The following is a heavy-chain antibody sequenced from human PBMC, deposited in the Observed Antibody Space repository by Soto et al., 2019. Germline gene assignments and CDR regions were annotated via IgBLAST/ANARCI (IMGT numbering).Heavy chain of an antibody. CDR2: IDPSDSYT. Sequence: GESLKISCKGSGYSFTSYWISWVRQMPGKGLEWMGRIDPSDSYTNYSPSFQGHVTISADKSISTAYLQWSSLKASDTAMYYCARHTFYSGWLPGGWFDPWGQGTLVTVSS. D-gene: IGHD6-19*01. J-gene: IGHJ5*02. V-gene: IGHV5-10-1*01. CDR1: GYSFTSYW. CDR3: ARHTFYSGWLPGGWFDP.